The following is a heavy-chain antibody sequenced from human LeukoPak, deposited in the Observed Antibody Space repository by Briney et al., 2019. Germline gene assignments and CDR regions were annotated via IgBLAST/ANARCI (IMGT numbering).Heavy chain of an antibody. D-gene: IGHD2-2*01. CDR2: INHSGST. J-gene: IGHJ5*02. Sequence: SETLSLTCAVYGGSFSGYYWSWIRQPPGKGLEWIGEINHSGSTNYNTSLKSRVTISVDTSKNQFSLKLSSVTAADTAVYYCARGPRAAMLRCWFDPWGQGTLVTVSS. CDR1: GGSFSGYY. V-gene: IGHV4-34*01. CDR3: ARGPRAAMLRCWFDP.